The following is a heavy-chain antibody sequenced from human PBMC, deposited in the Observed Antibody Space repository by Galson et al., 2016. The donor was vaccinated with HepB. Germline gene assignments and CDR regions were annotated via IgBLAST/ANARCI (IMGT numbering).Heavy chain of an antibody. D-gene: IGHD1-1*01. Sequence: LSLTCTLSGGSVGSGGVYWGWIRQPPGKGLDYVGNFFSGGRTSYSPSLESRVSISVDTSKNQFSLKLTSVTAADSGVYYCGTSTGTTEYWGQGTLVTVSS. CDR3: GTSTGTTEY. CDR2: FFSGGRT. J-gene: IGHJ4*02. V-gene: IGHV4-39*01. CDR1: GGSVGSGGVY.